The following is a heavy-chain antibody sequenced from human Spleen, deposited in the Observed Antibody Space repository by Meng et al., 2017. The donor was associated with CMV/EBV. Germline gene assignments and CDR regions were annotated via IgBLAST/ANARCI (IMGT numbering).Heavy chain of an antibody. CDR2: INPNSGGT. D-gene: IGHD4-11*01. J-gene: IGHJ5*02. V-gene: IGHV1-2*02. CDR1: GYTFTGYY. Sequence: SCKASGYTFTGYYMHWVRQAPGQGLEWMGWINPNSGGTNYAQKFQGRVTMTRDTSISTAYMELSRLRSDDTAVYYCARVVTTSGWFDPWGQGTLVTVSS. CDR3: ARVVTTSGWFDP.